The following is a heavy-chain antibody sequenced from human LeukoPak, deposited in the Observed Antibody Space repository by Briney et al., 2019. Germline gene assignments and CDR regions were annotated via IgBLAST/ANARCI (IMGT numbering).Heavy chain of an antibody. D-gene: IGHD2-21*02. J-gene: IGHJ3*02. CDR3: ARVELVVVTAWAAFDI. CDR2: ISYDGSNK. CDR1: GFTFSSYA. Sequence: GGSLRLSCAACGFTFSSYAMHWVRQAPGQGLEWVAVISYDGSNKYYADSVKGRFTISRDNSKNTLYLQMNSLRAEDTAVYYCARVELVVVTAWAAFDIWGQGTMVTVSS. V-gene: IGHV3-30-3*01.